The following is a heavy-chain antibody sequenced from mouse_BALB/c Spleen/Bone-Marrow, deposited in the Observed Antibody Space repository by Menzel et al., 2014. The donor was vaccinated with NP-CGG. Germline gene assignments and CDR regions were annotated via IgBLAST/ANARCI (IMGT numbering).Heavy chain of an antibody. Sequence: EVNVVESGGGLVQPKGLLKLSCAASGFTFNTFAMNWVRQAPGKGLEWVARIRSKSDNFATYYADSVKDRFTISRDDSQSMLYLQVNNLKTEDTAMYYCVRGIYYYGSNYKNSALDYWGQGTSVTVSS. J-gene: IGHJ4*01. CDR3: VRGIYYYGSNYKNSALDY. D-gene: IGHD1-1*01. V-gene: IGHV10-1*02. CDR2: IRSKSDNFAT. CDR1: GFTFNTFA.